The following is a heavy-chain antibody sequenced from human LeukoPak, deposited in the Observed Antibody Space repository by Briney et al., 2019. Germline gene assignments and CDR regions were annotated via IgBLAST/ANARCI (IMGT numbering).Heavy chain of an antibody. CDR3: ARDSRLPHPGGPDYYYCCGMDV. J-gene: IGHJ6*02. Sequence: SETLSLTCTVSGGSISSYYWSRIRQPPGKGLEWIGYIYYSGSTNYNPSLKSRVTISVDTSKNQFSLKLSSVTAADTAVYYCARDSRLPHPGGPDYYYCCGMDVWGQGTTVTVSS. CDR2: IYYSGST. V-gene: IGHV4-59*01. D-gene: IGHD6-25*01. CDR1: GGSISSYY.